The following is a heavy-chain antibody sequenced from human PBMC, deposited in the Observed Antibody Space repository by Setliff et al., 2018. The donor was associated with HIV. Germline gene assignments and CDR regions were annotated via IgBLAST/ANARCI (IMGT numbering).Heavy chain of an antibody. D-gene: IGHD3-22*01. Sequence: PGGSLRLSCAASGFTFSRYSMNWVRQAPGKGLEWVSSISSSSSYIYYADSVKGRFTISRDNAKNSLYLQMNSLRAEDTAVYYCARVVGAYYDSSGYYYSYYFDYWGQGTLVTVSS. CDR1: GFTFSRYS. V-gene: IGHV3-21*01. J-gene: IGHJ4*02. CDR3: ARVVGAYYDSSGYYYSYYFDY. CDR2: ISSSSSYI.